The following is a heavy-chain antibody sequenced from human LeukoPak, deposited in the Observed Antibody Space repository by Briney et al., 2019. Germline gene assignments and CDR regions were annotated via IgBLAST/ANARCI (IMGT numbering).Heavy chain of an antibody. CDR2: ISAYNGNT. CDR1: GYTFTSYG. Sequence: GASVKVSCTASGYTFTSYGISWVRQAPGQGLEWMGWISAYNGNTNYAQKFQGRVTLTKDTPTSTAYMDLRSLRSDDTAVYYCVRDPSNTSGWYIYFDYWGQGTLVTVSS. J-gene: IGHJ4*02. CDR3: VRDPSNTSGWYIYFDY. D-gene: IGHD6-19*01. V-gene: IGHV1-18*01.